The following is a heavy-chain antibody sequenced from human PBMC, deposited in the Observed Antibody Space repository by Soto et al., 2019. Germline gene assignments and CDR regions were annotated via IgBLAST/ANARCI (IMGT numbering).Heavy chain of an antibody. V-gene: IGHV1-18*01. CDR3: ARDRPVRGGKAYYYYGMDV. CDR1: GYTFTSYG. D-gene: IGHD3-10*01. CDR2: ISAYNGNT. Sequence: GASVKVSCKTSGYTFTSYGISWVRQAPGQGLERMGWISAYNGNTNYAQKLQGRVTMTTDTSTSTAYMELRSLRSDDTAVYYCARDRPVRGGKAYYYYGMDVWGQGTTVTVSS. J-gene: IGHJ6*02.